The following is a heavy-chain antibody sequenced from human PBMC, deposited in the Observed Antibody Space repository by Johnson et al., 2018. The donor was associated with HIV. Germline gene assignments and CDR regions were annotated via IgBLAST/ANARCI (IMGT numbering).Heavy chain of an antibody. D-gene: IGHD3-22*01. V-gene: IGHV3-23*04. Sequence: VQLVESGGSLVQPGGSLRLSCAGSGFTFSSYAMSWVRQAPGKGLEWVSAISGSGGSTYYADSVKGRFTISRDNAKNSLYLQINSLRAEDTAVYYCAREATYFYDTSASPYAFDIWGQGTMVTVSS. CDR3: AREATYFYDTSASPYAFDI. CDR1: GFTFSSYA. J-gene: IGHJ3*02. CDR2: ISGSGGST.